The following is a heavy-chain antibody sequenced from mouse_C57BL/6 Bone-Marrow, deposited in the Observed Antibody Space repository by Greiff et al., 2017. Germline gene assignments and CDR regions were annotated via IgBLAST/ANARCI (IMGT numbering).Heavy chain of an antibody. CDR3: ARVTTVVATDYAMDY. CDR1: GYTFTSYW. V-gene: IGHV1-69*01. Sequence: QVQLQQSGAELVMPGASVKLSCKASGYTFTSYWMHWVKQRPGQGLEWIGDIDPSDSYTNYNQKFKGKSTLTVDKSSSTAYLQLSSLTSEDSAVYYCARVTTVVATDYAMDYWGRGTSVTVSS. CDR2: IDPSDSYT. J-gene: IGHJ4*01. D-gene: IGHD1-1*01.